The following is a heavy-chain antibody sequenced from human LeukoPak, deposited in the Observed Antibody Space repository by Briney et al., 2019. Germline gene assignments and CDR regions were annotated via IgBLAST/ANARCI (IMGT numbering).Heavy chain of an antibody. Sequence: GGSLRLSCAASGFTFSSYGIHWVRQAPGKGLEWVAFIRYDGSNKYYADSVKGRFTISRDDSKNTLYLQMNSLRVEDTAVYYCARDPITMVRGPHWGQGTLVTVSS. J-gene: IGHJ4*02. CDR2: IRYDGSNK. CDR1: GFTFSSYG. D-gene: IGHD3-10*01. CDR3: ARDPITMVRGPH. V-gene: IGHV3-30*02.